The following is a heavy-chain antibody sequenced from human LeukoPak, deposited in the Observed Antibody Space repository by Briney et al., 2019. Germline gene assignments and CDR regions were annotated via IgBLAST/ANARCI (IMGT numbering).Heavy chain of an antibody. J-gene: IGHJ4*02. Sequence: PGGSLRLSCAASGFTFSSYDMHWVRQATGKGLEWVSAIGTAGDTYYPGSVKGRFTISRENAKNSLYLQMNSLRAGDTAVYYCARGAQWGGSGWYYDYWGQGTLVTVSS. D-gene: IGHD6-19*01. CDR1: GFTFSSYD. V-gene: IGHV3-13*01. CDR3: ARGAQWGGSGWYYDY. CDR2: IGTAGDT.